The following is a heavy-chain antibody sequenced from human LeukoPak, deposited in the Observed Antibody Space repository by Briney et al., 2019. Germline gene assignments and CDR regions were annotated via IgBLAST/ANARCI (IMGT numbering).Heavy chain of an antibody. D-gene: IGHD2-2*01. V-gene: IGHV3-23*01. CDR2: ISGSGGGT. CDR3: AKGGWVGYCSSTSCYWGFDY. J-gene: IGHJ4*02. CDR1: GFTLSSYA. Sequence: GGSLRLSCAASGFTLSSYAMSWVRQAPGKGLEWVSAISGSGGGTYYADSVKGRFTISRDNSKNTLYLQMNSLRAEDTAVYYCAKGGWVGYCSSTSCYWGFDYWGQGTLVTVSS.